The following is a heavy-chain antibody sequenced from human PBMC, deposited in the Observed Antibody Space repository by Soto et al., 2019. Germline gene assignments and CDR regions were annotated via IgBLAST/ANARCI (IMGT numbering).Heavy chain of an antibody. Sequence: SETLALTCAVYGGFLSESYWTWIRQPPGKGLEWIGEINHVGGTNYNPSLKSRVTMSVDTSQNQFSLRLISVTAADTAMYFCVRIRYQLPSSVLWLDPWGQGPPVTLPS. V-gene: IGHV4-34*01. CDR1: GGFLSESY. CDR2: INHVGGT. CDR3: VRIRYQLPSSVLWLDP. D-gene: IGHD3-16*01. J-gene: IGHJ5*02.